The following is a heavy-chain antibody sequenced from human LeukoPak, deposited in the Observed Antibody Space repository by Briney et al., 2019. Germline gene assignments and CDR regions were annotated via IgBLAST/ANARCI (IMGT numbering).Heavy chain of an antibody. CDR2: IYYSGST. Sequence: PSETLSLTCTVSGGSISSSSYYWGWLRQPPGTGLEWIGSIYYSGSTYYNPSLKSRVTISVDTSKNQFSLKLSSVTAADTAVYYCARPFGSRMGYYYGAFDYWGQGTLVTVSS. CDR3: ARPFGSRMGYYYGAFDY. J-gene: IGHJ4*02. CDR1: GGSISSSSYY. D-gene: IGHD3-10*01. V-gene: IGHV4-39*01.